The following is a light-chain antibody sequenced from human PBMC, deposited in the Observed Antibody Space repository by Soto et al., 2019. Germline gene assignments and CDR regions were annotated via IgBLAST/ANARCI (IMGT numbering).Light chain of an antibody. Sequence: EIVLAQSPAILSLSPGEGATLSCRASESVASYVTWYQQKPGQAPRLLIYDASRRATDIPARFSASGFGTDFTLTISSLEPEDFAVYYCQQRRNWPSLTFGAGTRVEMK. CDR1: ESVASY. J-gene: IGKJ4*01. V-gene: IGKV3-11*01. CDR3: QQRRNWPSLT. CDR2: DAS.